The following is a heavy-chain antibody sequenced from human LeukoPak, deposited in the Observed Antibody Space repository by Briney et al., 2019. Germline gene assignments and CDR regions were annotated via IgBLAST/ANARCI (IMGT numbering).Heavy chain of an antibody. CDR3: ARSYYDILTGYYYFDY. V-gene: IGHV4-59*01. D-gene: IGHD3-9*01. J-gene: IGHJ4*02. CDR1: GGSISSYY. Sequence: PSETLSLTCTVSGGSISSYYWSWIRQPPGKGLEWIGYIYYSGSTNYNPSLKSRVTISVDTSKNQFSLKLSPVTAADTAVYYCARSYYDILTGYYYFDYWGQGTLVTVSS. CDR2: IYYSGST.